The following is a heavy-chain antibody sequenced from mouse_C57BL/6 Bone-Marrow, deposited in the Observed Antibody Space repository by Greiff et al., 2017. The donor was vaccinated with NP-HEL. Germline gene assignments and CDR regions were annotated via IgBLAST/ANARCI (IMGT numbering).Heavy chain of an antibody. D-gene: IGHD1-1*02. CDR3: ASDKGVGNYAMDY. J-gene: IGHJ4*01. CDR1: GFTFSSYA. V-gene: IGHV5-4*01. CDR2: ISDGGSYT. Sequence: EVQGVESGGGLVKPGGSLKLSCAASGFTFSSYAMSWVRQTPEKRLEWVATISDGGSYTYYPDNVKGRFTISRDNAKNNLYLQMSHLKSDDTAMYYCASDKGVGNYAMDYWGQGTSVTVSS.